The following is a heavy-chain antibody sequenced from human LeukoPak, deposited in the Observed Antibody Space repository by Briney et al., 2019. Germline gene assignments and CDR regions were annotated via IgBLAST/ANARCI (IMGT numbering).Heavy chain of an antibody. J-gene: IGHJ6*02. Sequence: GGSLRLSCAASGFTFDDYAMHWVRQAPGKGLEWVSLISGDGGSTYYADSVKGRFTISRDNSKNSLYLQMNSLRTEDTALYYCAKDTLEDDILTGQRNYGMDVWGQGTTVTVSS. CDR1: GFTFDDYA. D-gene: IGHD3-9*01. CDR3: AKDTLEDDILTGQRNYGMDV. V-gene: IGHV3-43*02. CDR2: ISGDGGST.